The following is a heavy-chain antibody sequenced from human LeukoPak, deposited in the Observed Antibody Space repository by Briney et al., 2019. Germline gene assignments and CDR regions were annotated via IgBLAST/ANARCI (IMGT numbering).Heavy chain of an antibody. CDR2: ISSSGSTI. V-gene: IGHV3-11*01. CDR3: ARAVAGAWWFKY. CDR1: GFTFSDYY. Sequence: GGSLRLSCAASGFTFSDYYMNWIRQAPGKGLEWVSYISSSGSTIYYADSVKGRFTISRDNTKNSLFLEMNSLRAEDTAVYYCARAVAGAWWFKYWGQGTLVTVSS. J-gene: IGHJ4*02. D-gene: IGHD6-19*01.